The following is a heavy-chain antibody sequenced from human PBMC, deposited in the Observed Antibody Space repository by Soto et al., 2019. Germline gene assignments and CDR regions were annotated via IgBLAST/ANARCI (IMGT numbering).Heavy chain of an antibody. V-gene: IGHV1-8*01. J-gene: IGHJ4*02. D-gene: IGHD4-17*01. Sequence: GASVKVSCKASGYTFTSYDINCVRQATGQVLEWMGWMNPNSGNTGYAQKFQGRVTMTRNTSISTAYMELSSLRSEDTAVYYCARGVSYGDPPFDYWGQGTLVTVSS. CDR1: GYTFTSYD. CDR2: MNPNSGNT. CDR3: ARGVSYGDPPFDY.